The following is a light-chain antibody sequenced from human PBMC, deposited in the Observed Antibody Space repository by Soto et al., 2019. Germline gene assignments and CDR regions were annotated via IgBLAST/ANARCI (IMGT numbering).Light chain of an antibody. CDR2: QVT. V-gene: IGLV2-14*01. J-gene: IGLJ1*01. CDR3: TSYSSSDIFYV. Sequence: QSVLTQPASVSGPPGQSITISCTGTSSDIGGYYYVPWYQHHPGKAPILLIYQVTNRPSRVSNRFSGSKSGNTASLTISGLQADDEADYYCTSYSSSDIFYVFGTGTKVTLL. CDR1: SSDIGGYYY.